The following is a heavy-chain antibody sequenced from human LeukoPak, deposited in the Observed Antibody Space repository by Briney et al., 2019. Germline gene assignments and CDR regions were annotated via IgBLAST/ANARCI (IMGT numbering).Heavy chain of an antibody. CDR3: ASKGGYSYGPGY. V-gene: IGHV4-34*01. CDR1: GGSFSGYY. J-gene: IGHJ4*02. D-gene: IGHD5-18*01. Sequence: PSETLSLTCAVYGGSFSGYYWSWIRQPPGKRLEWIGEINHSGSTNYNPSLKSRVTISVDTSKNQFSLKLSSVTAADTAVYYCASKGGYSYGPGYWGQGTLVTVSS. CDR2: INHSGST.